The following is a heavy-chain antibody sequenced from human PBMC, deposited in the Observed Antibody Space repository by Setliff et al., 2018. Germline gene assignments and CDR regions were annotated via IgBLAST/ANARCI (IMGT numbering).Heavy chain of an antibody. Sequence: SETLSLTCAVSGDSISSGNWWSWVRQPPEKGLEWIGEINHSGNTNYNPSLKSRVTIFVDTSKNQFSLNLNSVTAADTGVYYCARLPNYVWGSPVDYWGQGTLVTVSS. D-gene: IGHD3-16*01. CDR1: GDSISSGNW. J-gene: IGHJ4*02. CDR2: INHSGNT. CDR3: ARLPNYVWGSPVDY. V-gene: IGHV4-4*02.